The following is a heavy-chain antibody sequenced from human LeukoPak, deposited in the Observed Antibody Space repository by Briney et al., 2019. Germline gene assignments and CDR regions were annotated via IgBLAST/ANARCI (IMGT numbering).Heavy chain of an antibody. J-gene: IGHJ6*02. CDR3: ARDQAYYDFWSGYYTNYYYYGMDV. Sequence: ASVTVSCTASGYIFTSYAMHWVRQAPGQGLEWMGWISAYNGNTNYAQKLQGRVTMTTDTSTSTAYMELRSLRSDDTAVYYCARDQAYYDFWSGYYTNYYYYGMDVWGQGTTVTVSS. CDR1: GYIFTSYA. V-gene: IGHV1-18*01. D-gene: IGHD3-3*01. CDR2: ISAYNGNT.